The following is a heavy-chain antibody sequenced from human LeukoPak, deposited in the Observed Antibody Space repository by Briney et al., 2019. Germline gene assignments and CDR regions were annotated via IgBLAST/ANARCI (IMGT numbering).Heavy chain of an antibody. Sequence: SVKVSCKASGGTFSSYAISWVRQAPGQGLEWMGRIIPILGIANYAQKFQGRVTITADKSTSTAYMELSSLRSEDTAVYYCASPTYYYDSSGTTRVGAFYIWGQGTMVTVSS. D-gene: IGHD3-22*01. CDR1: GGTFSSYA. CDR2: IIPILGIA. V-gene: IGHV1-69*04. CDR3: ASPTYYYDSSGTTRVGAFYI. J-gene: IGHJ3*02.